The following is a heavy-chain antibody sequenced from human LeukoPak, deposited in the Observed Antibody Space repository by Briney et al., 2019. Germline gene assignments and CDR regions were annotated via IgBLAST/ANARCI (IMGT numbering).Heavy chain of an antibody. CDR2: MNPNSGNT. CDR1: GYTFTSYD. Sequence: ASVKVSCKASGYTFTSYDINWVRQATGQGLEWTGWMNPNSGNTGYAQKFQGRVTITRNTSISTAYMELSSLRSEDTAVYYCARGGPRVLPYAFDYWGQGTLVTVSS. V-gene: IGHV1-8*03. CDR3: ARGGPRVLPYAFDY. D-gene: IGHD5/OR15-5a*01. J-gene: IGHJ4*02.